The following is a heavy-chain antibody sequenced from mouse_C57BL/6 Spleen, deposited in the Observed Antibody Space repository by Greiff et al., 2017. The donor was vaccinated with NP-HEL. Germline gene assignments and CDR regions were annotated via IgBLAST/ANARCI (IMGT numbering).Heavy chain of an antibody. Sequence: DVHLVESGGDLVKPGGSLKLSCAASGFTFSSYGMSWVRQTPDKRLEWVATISSGGSYTYYPDSVKGRFTISRDNAKNTLYLQMSSLKSEDTAMYYCARDSSGHGYFDYWGQGTTLTVSS. V-gene: IGHV5-6*01. J-gene: IGHJ2*01. D-gene: IGHD3-2*02. CDR1: GFTFSSYG. CDR3: ARDSSGHGYFDY. CDR2: ISSGGSYT.